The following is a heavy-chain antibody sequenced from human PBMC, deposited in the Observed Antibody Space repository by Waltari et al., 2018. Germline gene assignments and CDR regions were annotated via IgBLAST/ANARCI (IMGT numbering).Heavy chain of an antibody. J-gene: IGHJ4*02. CDR3: VKEGPLYDFWSGYYETYFDY. CDR2: ISSDGGRT. V-gene: IGHV3-64D*08. CDR1: GFNFSNYA. D-gene: IGHD3-3*01. Sequence: EVHLVESGGGLVQPGGSLRLPCSASGFNFSNYALHWVRQAPGKGLEYVSTISSDGGRTYYADSVKARFTISRDNSKNTLYLQMSSLRPEDTAVYYCVKEGPLYDFWSGYYETYFDYWGQGTLVTVSS.